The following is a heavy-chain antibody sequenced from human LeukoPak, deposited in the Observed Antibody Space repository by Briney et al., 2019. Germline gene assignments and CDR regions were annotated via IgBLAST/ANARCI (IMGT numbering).Heavy chain of an antibody. J-gene: IGHJ5*02. CDR2: IYYSGST. V-gene: IGHV4-59*01. Sequence: SETLSLTCTVSGGSISSYYWSWIRQPPGKGLEWIGYIYYSGSTNYNPSLKSRVTISVDTSKNQFSVKLSSVTAADTAVYYCARVGTSWGTYNWFDPWGQGTLVTVSS. CDR1: GGSISSYY. CDR3: ARVGTSWGTYNWFDP. D-gene: IGHD2-2*01.